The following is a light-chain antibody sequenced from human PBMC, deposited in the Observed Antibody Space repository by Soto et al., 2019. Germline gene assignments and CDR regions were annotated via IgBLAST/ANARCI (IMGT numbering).Light chain of an antibody. J-gene: IGKJ4*01. V-gene: IGKV1-8*01. CDR2: AAS. CDR1: QGISSY. CDR3: HQDYSYPPT. Sequence: AIRMTQSPSSLSASTGDRVTITCRASQGISSYLAWYQQKPGKAPKLLIYAASTLQSGVPSRFSGSGSGTDFTLTISCLQSEDFATYYCHQDYSYPPTFGGGTKVEIK.